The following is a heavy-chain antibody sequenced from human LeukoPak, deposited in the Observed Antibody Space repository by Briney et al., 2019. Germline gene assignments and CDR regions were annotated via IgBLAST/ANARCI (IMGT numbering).Heavy chain of an antibody. J-gene: IGHJ4*02. Sequence: SETLSLTCTVSGGSISSYYRSCIRQPPGKGLEWIGYIYYSGSTNYNPSLKSRVTISVDTSKNQFSLKLSSVTAADTAVYYCARHMPSIVGATYYFDYWGQGTLVTVSS. D-gene: IGHD1-26*01. CDR3: ARHMPSIVGATYYFDY. V-gene: IGHV4-59*08. CDR2: IYYSGST. CDR1: GGSISSYY.